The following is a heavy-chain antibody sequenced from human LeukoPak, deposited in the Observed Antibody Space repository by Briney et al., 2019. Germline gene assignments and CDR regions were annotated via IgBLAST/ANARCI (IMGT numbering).Heavy chain of an antibody. D-gene: IGHD1-26*01. Sequence: SETLSLTCAVSGGSISSGGYSWSWIRQPPGKGLEWIGYIYYSGSTYYNPSLKSRVTISVDTSKNQFSLKLSSVTAADTAVYYCARGAVGATADYWGQGTLVTVSS. V-gene: IGHV4-30-4*07. J-gene: IGHJ4*02. CDR3: ARGAVGATADY. CDR1: GGSISSGGYS. CDR2: IYYSGST.